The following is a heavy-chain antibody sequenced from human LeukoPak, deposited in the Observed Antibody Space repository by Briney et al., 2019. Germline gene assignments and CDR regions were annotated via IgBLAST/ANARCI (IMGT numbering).Heavy chain of an antibody. Sequence: GESLRLSCAASGFTFSSYWMHWVRQAPEKGLVWVSRISTDGSSTNYADSVKGRFTISRDNAKNTLYLQMNSLRAEGTAVYFCAKARLSTGWAYNDYWGQGTLVTVSS. CDR1: GFTFSSYW. CDR3: AKARLSTGWAYNDY. J-gene: IGHJ4*02. V-gene: IGHV3-74*01. CDR2: ISTDGSST. D-gene: IGHD6-19*01.